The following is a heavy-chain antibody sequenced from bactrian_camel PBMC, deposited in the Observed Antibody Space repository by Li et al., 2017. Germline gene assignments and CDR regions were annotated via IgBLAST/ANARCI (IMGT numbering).Heavy chain of an antibody. V-gene: IGHV3S40*01. CDR2: VYSPSGLK. Sequence: VQLVESGGGSVQTGGSLRLACVASGFTVYSNYYMGWFRQPPGQEREGVASVYSPSGLKTYAASVKGRFTISRDSATNTLTLQMNSLKPEDTAMYYCAAAAGYGLTTPLHPQGVATGARGPRSPSP. CDR3: AAAAGYGLTTPLHPQGVAT. J-gene: IGHJ4*01. CDR1: GFTVYSNYY. D-gene: IGHD5*01.